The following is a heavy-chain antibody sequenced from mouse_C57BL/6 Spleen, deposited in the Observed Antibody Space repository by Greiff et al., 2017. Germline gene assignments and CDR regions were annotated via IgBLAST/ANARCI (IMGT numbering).Heavy chain of an antibody. Sequence: QVTLKESGPGILQSSQTLSLTCSFSGFSLSTSGMGVSWLRQPSGKGLEWLAHIYWDDDKRYNPSLKSRLTISKDTSRNQVFLKITSVDTADTASYDFARRGDFGWYFDVWGTGTTVTVSS. CDR1: GFSLSTSGMG. CDR2: IYWDDDK. J-gene: IGHJ1*03. V-gene: IGHV8-12*01. CDR3: ARRGDFGWYFDV.